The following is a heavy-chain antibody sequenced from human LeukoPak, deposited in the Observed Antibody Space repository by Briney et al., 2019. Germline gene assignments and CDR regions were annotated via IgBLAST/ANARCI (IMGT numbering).Heavy chain of an antibody. J-gene: IGHJ4*02. CDR3: ARWSQFGSSSVGADHFDH. Sequence: GGSLRLSCAASGFTFSDYSMNWVRQAPGKGLEWLSYISSSSRTIYYADSVGGRFTVSRDNAKDSLYLQLNSLRAEDTAVYYCARWSQFGSSSVGADHFDHWGQGTLVTFSS. CDR2: ISSSSRTI. V-gene: IGHV3-48*01. D-gene: IGHD6-6*01. CDR1: GFTFSDYS.